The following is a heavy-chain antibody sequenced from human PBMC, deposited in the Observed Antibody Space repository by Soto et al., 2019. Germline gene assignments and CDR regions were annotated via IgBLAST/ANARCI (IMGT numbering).Heavy chain of an antibody. V-gene: IGHV1-18*01. D-gene: IGHD2-2*01. CDR1: GYIFTTYS. CDR3: AREVFGVHACWFYP. Sequence: QVQLVQSGTEVKKPGASVKVSCKASGYIFTTYSIAWVRRAPGQGLKWMGWISAYNGNTNYAQKFQGRVTMTTDTSTNTAYMELRSLRSDDTAVYFCAREVFGVHACWFYPWGQATLVTVSS. CDR2: ISAYNGNT. J-gene: IGHJ5*02.